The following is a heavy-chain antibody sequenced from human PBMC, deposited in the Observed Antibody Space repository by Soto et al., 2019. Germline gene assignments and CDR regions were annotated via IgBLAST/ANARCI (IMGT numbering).Heavy chain of an antibody. CDR2: ISNNEIRT. CDR1: RFTFNSSA. Sequence: PGGSLRLSCSACRFTFNSSAMHWVRQAPGKGLEYVSGISNNEIRTYYADSVKGRFTISRDNSENTLHLQMSSLRTDDTAVYYCVKGLPYSSNWDERAFDIWGQGTLVTVSS. CDR3: VKGLPYSSNWDERAFDI. V-gene: IGHV3-64D*08. J-gene: IGHJ3*02. D-gene: IGHD6-13*01.